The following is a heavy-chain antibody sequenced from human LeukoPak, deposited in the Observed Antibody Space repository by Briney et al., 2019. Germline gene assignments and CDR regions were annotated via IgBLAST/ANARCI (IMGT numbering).Heavy chain of an antibody. CDR1: GFTFSSYS. J-gene: IGHJ4*02. CDR2: IRYNGDDE. CDR3: AKSVPAIRGEIDY. Sequence: GGSLRLSCAASGFTFSSYSMNWVRQAPGKGLEWVAFIRYNGDDEQYADSVKGRFTISRDNSKDTLYLQMNRLRAEDTAIYYCAKSVPAIRGEIDYWGQGTLVTVSS. D-gene: IGHD3-10*01. V-gene: IGHV3-30*02.